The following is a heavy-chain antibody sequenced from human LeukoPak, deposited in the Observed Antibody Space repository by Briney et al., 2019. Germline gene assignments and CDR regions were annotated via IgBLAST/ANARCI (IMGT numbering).Heavy chain of an antibody. CDR1: GFTFSTSG. Sequence: GGSLRLSCAASGFTFSTSGMHWVRQAPGKGLEWVTVIWYDGSNKHYAESVKGRFSISRDNSKSTLYLQMNSLRAEDTAVYYCARARGVSTGYRPIDYWGQGTLVTVSS. CDR2: IWYDGSNK. CDR3: ARARGVSTGYRPIDY. D-gene: IGHD3-22*01. V-gene: IGHV3-33*01. J-gene: IGHJ4*02.